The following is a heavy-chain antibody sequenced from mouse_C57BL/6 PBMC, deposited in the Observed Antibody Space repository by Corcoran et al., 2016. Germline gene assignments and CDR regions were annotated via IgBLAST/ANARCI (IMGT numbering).Heavy chain of an antibody. V-gene: IGHV1-84*01. Sequence: QIQLQQSGPELVKPGASVKISCKASGYTFTDYYINWVKQRPGQGLEWTGWIYPGSGNTKYNEKFKGKATLTVDTSSSTAYMQLSSLTSEDSAVYFCASNWYYAMDYWGQGTSVTVSS. J-gene: IGHJ4*01. CDR1: GYTFTDYY. CDR3: ASNWYYAMDY. CDR2: IYPGSGNT. D-gene: IGHD4-1*01.